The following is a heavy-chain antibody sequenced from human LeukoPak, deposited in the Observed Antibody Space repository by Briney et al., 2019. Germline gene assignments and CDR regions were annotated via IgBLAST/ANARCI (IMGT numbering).Heavy chain of an antibody. D-gene: IGHD2-21*02. CDR2: IYSGGST. Sequence: GGSLRLSCAASGFTVSSNYMSWVRQAPGKGLEWVSVIYSGGSTYYADSVKGRFTISRDNSKNTLYLQMNSLRAEDTAVYYCARVVVTAKNWFDPWGQGTLVTVSS. CDR1: GFTVSSNY. J-gene: IGHJ5*02. CDR3: ARVVVTAKNWFDP. V-gene: IGHV3-53*01.